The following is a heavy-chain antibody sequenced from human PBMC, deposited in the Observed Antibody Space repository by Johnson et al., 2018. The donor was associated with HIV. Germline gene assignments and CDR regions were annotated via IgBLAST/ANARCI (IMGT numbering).Heavy chain of an antibody. D-gene: IGHD2-2*01. Sequence: QVQLVESGGGVVQPGRSLRLSCAASGFTFSSYGMHWVRQAPGKGLEWVAVIWYDGSNKYYADSVKGRFTISRDNSKNTLYLQMNSLRAEDTAVYYCARVAPAHDGFDFWAKGQWSPSL. CDR2: IWYDGSNK. CDR3: ARVAPAHDGFDF. J-gene: IGHJ3*01. V-gene: IGHV3-30*19. CDR1: GFTFSSYG.